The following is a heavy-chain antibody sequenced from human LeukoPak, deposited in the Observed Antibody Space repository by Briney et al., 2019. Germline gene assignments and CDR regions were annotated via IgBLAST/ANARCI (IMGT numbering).Heavy chain of an antibody. CDR2: ISYDGSNK. V-gene: IGHV3-30-3*01. CDR3: ARRDPFDY. Sequence: PGGSLRLSCAASGFTFSGYPIHWVRQAPGKGLEWVAVISYDGSNKYYADSVKGRFTISRDNSKNTLYLQMNSLRDEDTAVYYCARRDPFDYWGLGTMVTVSS. J-gene: IGHJ4*02. CDR1: GFTFSGYP.